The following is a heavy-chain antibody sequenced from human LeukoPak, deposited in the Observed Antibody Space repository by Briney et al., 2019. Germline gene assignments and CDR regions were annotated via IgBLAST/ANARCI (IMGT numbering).Heavy chain of an antibody. V-gene: IGHV4-31*03. D-gene: IGHD6-25*01. Sequence: RPSQTLSLTCTVSGGSISSGGYYWSWIRQHPGKGLEWIGEIYHSGSTNYNPSLKSRVTISVDKSKNQFSLKLSSVTAADTAVYYCARVGTSRLFDYWGQGTLVTVSS. CDR1: GGSISSGGYY. CDR3: ARVGTSRLFDY. J-gene: IGHJ4*02. CDR2: IYHSGST.